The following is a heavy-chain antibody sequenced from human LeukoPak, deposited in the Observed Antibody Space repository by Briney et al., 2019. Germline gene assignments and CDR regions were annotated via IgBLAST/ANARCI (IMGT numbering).Heavy chain of an antibody. CDR1: GFTFSSYA. CDR2: ISGSGGST. D-gene: IGHD6-6*01. CDR3: AKDLQLGDY. J-gene: IGHJ4*02. Sequence: GGSLRLSCAVSGFTFSSYAMTWVRQVPGKGLEWVSAISGSGGSTYYADSVKGRFTISRDNSKNTLYLQMNSLRAEDTAVYYCAKDLQLGDYWGQGTLVTVSS. V-gene: IGHV3-23*01.